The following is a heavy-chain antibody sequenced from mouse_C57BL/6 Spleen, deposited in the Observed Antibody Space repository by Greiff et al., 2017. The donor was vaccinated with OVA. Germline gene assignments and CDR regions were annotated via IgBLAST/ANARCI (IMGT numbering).Heavy chain of an antibody. CDR3: AITTVDYYAMDY. D-gene: IGHD1-1*01. V-gene: IGHV1-52*01. CDR2: IDPSDSET. J-gene: IGHJ4*01. CDR1: GYTFTSYW. Sequence: QVQLQQPGAELVRPGSSVKLSCKASGYTFTSYWMHWVKQRPIQGLEWIGNIDPSDSETHYNQKFKDKATLPVDKSSSTAYMQLSSLTSEDSAVYYCAITTVDYYAMDYWGQGTSVTVSS.